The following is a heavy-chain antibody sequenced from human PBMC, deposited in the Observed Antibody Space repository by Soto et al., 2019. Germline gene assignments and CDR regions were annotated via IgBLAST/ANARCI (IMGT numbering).Heavy chain of an antibody. CDR3: ARAGYSSGWYSG. CDR2: IYYSGSS. CDR1: GASVSSGRYY. D-gene: IGHD6-19*01. Sequence: SETLSLTCTVSGASVSSGRYYWTWIRQPPGKGLEWIGYIYYSGSSNYGPSVKSRVTISVDTSKNQFSLRLSSVTAADTAVYYCARAGYSSGWYSGWGQGTLVTVSS. V-gene: IGHV4-61*01. J-gene: IGHJ4*02.